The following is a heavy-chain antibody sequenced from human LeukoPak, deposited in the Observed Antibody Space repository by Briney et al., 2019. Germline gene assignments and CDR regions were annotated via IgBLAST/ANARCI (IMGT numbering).Heavy chain of an antibody. CDR2: IKHSGNT. V-gene: IGHV4-34*01. J-gene: IGHJ5*02. CDR1: GASFSGYY. D-gene: IGHD4-17*01. Sequence: PSETLSLTCAVYGASFSGYYWSWIRQPPGKGLEWIGEIKHSGNTKYNPSLKSRVTISVDTSKNQFSRKLSYVTAADTAVYYCARGGYGDLPGIDTWGQGTLVTVSS. CDR3: ARGGYGDLPGIDT.